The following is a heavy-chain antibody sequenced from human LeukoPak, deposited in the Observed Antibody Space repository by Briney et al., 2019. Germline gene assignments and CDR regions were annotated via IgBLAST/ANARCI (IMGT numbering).Heavy chain of an antibody. CDR1: GFSFSNYG. D-gene: IGHD5-18*01. CDR3: AKDSGYSYGTTFYYYYGMDV. J-gene: IGHJ6*02. CDR2: IRYDGSNE. V-gene: IGHV3-30*02. Sequence: PGGSLRLSCAASGFSFSNYGMHWVRQAPGKGLEWVAFIRYDGSNEYYADSVKGRFTISRDNSKNTLYLQMNSLRAEDTAVYYCAKDSGYSYGTTFYYYYGMDVWGQGTTVTVSS.